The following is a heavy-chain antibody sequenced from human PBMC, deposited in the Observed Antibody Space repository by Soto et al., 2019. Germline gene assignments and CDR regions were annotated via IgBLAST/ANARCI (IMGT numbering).Heavy chain of an antibody. J-gene: IGHJ4*02. V-gene: IGHV3-23*01. Sequence: EVQLLESGGGLVQPGGSLRLSCAASGFTFSSYAMSWVRQAPGKGLEWVSAISGSGGSTYYADSVKGRFTISRDNSKNTLYLQMNTLRAEDTAVYYCAKLGGSSFGTYYFDYWGQGTLVTVSS. CDR2: ISGSGGST. CDR3: AKLGGSSFGTYYFDY. CDR1: GFTFSSYA. D-gene: IGHD3-16*01.